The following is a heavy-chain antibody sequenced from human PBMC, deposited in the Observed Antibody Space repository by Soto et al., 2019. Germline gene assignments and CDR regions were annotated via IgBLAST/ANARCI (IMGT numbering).Heavy chain of an antibody. J-gene: IGHJ6*02. Sequence: QVQLVESGGGLVKPGGSLRLSCAATGFSFSDYDMTWIRQAPGQGLEWLSYIRRTDRSKYYAGSVKGRFTISVDSAKRSVYLAMNSLGADDTSGYYCESDLYGLDVWGQGTTVIVSS. CDR3: ESDLYGLDV. V-gene: IGHV3-11*01. CDR2: IRRTDRSK. CDR1: GFSFSDYD.